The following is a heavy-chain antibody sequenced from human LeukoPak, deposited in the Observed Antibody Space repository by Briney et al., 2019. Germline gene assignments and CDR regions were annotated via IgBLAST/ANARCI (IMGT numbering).Heavy chain of an antibody. CDR3: VCDYGGY. J-gene: IGHJ4*02. V-gene: IGHV3-7*02. CDR2: INRDGSEK. CDR1: GFTFRRYW. Sequence: GGSLRLSCAASGFTFRRYWMTWVRQAPGKGLEWVANINRDGSEKHYEDSVKGRFTISRDNAKNSLYLQMDSLRADDTAVYYCVCDYGGYWGQGTLVTVSS. D-gene: IGHD4-17*01.